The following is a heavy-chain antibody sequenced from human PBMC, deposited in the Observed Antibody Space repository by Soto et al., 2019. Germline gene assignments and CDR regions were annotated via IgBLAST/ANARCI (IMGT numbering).Heavy chain of an antibody. CDR3: AKDIVVVPAAIVYYYYYGMDV. D-gene: IGHD2-2*01. CDR1: GFTFSSYG. Sequence: SLRLSCAASGFTFSSYGMHWVRQAPGKWLEWVAVISYDGSNKYYADSVKGRFTISRDNSKNTLYLQMNSLRAEDTAVYYCAKDIVVVPAAIVYYYYYGMDVWGQGTTVTVSS. CDR2: ISYDGSNK. V-gene: IGHV3-30*18. J-gene: IGHJ6*02.